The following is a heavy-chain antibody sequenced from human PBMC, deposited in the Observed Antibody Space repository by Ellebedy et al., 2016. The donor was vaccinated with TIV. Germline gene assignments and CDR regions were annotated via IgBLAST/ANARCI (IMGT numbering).Heavy chain of an antibody. D-gene: IGHD2-2*01. V-gene: IGHV3-30-3*01. CDR2: ISYDGSKR. Sequence: GESLKISCAASGFTFSSYAMHWVRQAPGKGLEWVAVISYDGSKRYYGDSVEGRFTISIDNSKNTLSLQMNSLRAEDTAMYYCARDCCNNTSGFDYWGQGTLVTVSS. CDR3: ARDCCNNTSGFDY. CDR1: GFTFSSYA. J-gene: IGHJ4*02.